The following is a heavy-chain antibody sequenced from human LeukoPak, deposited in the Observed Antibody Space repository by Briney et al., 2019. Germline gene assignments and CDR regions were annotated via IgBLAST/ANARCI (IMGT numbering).Heavy chain of an antibody. J-gene: IGHJ4*02. CDR3: AREAYCGGDCYSGFDY. V-gene: IGHV4-59*01. Sequence: PSETLSLTCTVSGGSIRSYHWSWIRHPSGKRLEWIGDICDSWHTNYNPSPTSRGTISIDPSKNQFSLKLSSVTAADTAVYYCAREAYCGGDCYSGFDYWGQGTLVTVSS. CDR2: ICDSWHT. D-gene: IGHD2-21*02. CDR1: GGSIRSYH.